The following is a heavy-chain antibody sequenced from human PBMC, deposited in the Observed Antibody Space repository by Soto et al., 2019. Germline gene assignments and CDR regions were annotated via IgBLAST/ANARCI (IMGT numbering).Heavy chain of an antibody. Sequence: QTLSLTCVISGDSVSSNTASWNWIRQSPSRGLEWLGRTYFRSEWYNDYAVSVKSRIIINPDTSNNQFSLQLNSVTPEDTAVYFCAKGDNLGPKTGYAFDPWGQGIMVTVSS. CDR2: TYFRSEWYN. CDR3: AKGDNLGPKTGYAFDP. J-gene: IGHJ5*02. V-gene: IGHV6-1*01. D-gene: IGHD5-12*01. CDR1: GDSVSSNTAS.